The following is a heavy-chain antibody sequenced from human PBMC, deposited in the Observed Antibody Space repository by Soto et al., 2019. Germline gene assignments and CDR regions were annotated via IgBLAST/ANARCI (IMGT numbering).Heavy chain of an antibody. J-gene: IGHJ3*02. D-gene: IGHD6-19*01. V-gene: IGHV1-18*01. CDR2: ISAYNGNT. Sequence: ASVKVSCKASGYTFTSYGISWVRQAPGQGLEWMGWISAYNGNTNYAQKLQGRVTMTTDTSTSTAYMELRSLRSDDTAVYYCARENIAVAGYEDDAFDIWGQGTMVTVSS. CDR3: ARENIAVAGYEDDAFDI. CDR1: GYTFTSYG.